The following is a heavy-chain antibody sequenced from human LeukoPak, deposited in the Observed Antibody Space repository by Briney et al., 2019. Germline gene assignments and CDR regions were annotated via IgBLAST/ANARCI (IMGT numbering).Heavy chain of an antibody. Sequence: PSETLSLTCTVSGGSISRFYWNWVRQPPGKGLEWIWYIAHSGNTNYSTALKSRVATSVDTSKNQFSLKLSSVTAADTAVYYCARAGTSGWYGEYWGQGILVTVSS. D-gene: IGHD6-19*01. CDR2: IAHSGNT. V-gene: IGHV4-59*01. CDR3: ARAGTSGWYGEY. CDR1: GGSISRFY. J-gene: IGHJ4*02.